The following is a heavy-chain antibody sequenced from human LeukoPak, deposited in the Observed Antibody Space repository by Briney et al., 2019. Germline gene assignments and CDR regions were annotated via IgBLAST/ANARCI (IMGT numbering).Heavy chain of an antibody. CDR1: GGSISGHY. D-gene: IGHD3-22*01. CDR2: IYYTGST. J-gene: IGHJ2*01. V-gene: IGHV4-59*11. Sequence: PSETLSLTCTVSGGSISGHYCSWIRQPPGKGLEYIGYIYYTGSTNYNPSLKSRVTISSDTSSTQVSLKLSSVTAADTAVYYCARLRSDDSSGSYPFDLWGCGTLVTVSS. CDR3: ARLRSDDSSGSYPFDL.